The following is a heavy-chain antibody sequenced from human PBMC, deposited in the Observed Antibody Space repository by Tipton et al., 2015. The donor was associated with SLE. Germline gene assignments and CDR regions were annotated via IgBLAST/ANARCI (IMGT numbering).Heavy chain of an antibody. V-gene: IGHV3-21*01. CDR3: ARDTGYYYDSSGYGFDI. CDR2: ISSSSSYI. D-gene: IGHD3-22*01. CDR1: GFTFSSYA. J-gene: IGHJ3*02. Sequence: SLRLSCTASGFTFSSYAMHWVRQAPGKGLEWVSSISSSSSYIYYADSVKGRFTISRDNAKNSLYLQMNSLRAEDTAVYYCARDTGYYYDSSGYGFDIWGQGTMVTVSS.